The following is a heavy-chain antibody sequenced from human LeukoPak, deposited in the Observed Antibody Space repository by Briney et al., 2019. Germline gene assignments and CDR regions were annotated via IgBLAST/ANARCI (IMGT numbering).Heavy chain of an antibody. V-gene: IGHV3-30*04. CDR1: GFTFDNFA. CDR2: IFYDGTIY. D-gene: IGHD7-27*01. Sequence: GGSLRLSCTASGFTFDNFAMHWVRQAPGKGLEWVAVIFYDGTIYYYADSVKGRFTISRDNAKNSLYLQMNSLRAEDTAVYYCARERMGIDYWGQGTLVTVSS. CDR3: ARERMGIDY. J-gene: IGHJ4*02.